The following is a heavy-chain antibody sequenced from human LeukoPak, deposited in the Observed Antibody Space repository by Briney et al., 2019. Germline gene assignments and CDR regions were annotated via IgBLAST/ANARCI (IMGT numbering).Heavy chain of an antibody. V-gene: IGHV4-39*01. Sequence: SETLSLTCTVSGGSISSSSYYWGWIRQPPGKGLEWFGSIYYSGSTYYNPSLKSRVTISVDTSKNQFSLKLSCVTAADTAVYYCARGGYSSSWYVVGYFDYWGQGTLVTVSS. CDR1: GGSISSSSYY. CDR3: ARGGYSSSWYVVGYFDY. J-gene: IGHJ4*02. D-gene: IGHD6-13*01. CDR2: IYYSGST.